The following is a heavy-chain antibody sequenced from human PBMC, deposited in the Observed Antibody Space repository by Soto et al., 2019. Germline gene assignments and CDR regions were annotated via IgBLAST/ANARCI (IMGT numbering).Heavy chain of an antibody. CDR2: IKSKADGETT. Sequence: EVQLVESGGGLMKPGGSLRLSCAASGFTFSNAWMNWVRQAPGKGLEWVGRIKSKADGETTDYAAPVKGRFSISRDDSESTLYLEMISLRSEDTAVYYWTTLPRFDSSGYHYPTRDYWGHGTLVTVSS. CDR1: GFTFSNAW. V-gene: IGHV3-15*07. D-gene: IGHD3-22*01. J-gene: IGHJ4*01. CDR3: TTLPRFDSSGYHYPTRDY.